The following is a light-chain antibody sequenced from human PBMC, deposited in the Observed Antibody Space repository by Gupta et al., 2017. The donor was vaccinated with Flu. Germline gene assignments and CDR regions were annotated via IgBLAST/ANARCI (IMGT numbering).Light chain of an antibody. CDR3: QKYNTPCT. Sequence: DIQMTQSPSTLSASVGDRVTITCRASQSISSWLAWYQQKPGKAPKLLIYKASSLESGVPSRFSGSGSEKEFTLTSSSQQDDDCSYYYHQKYNTPCTFGQGTKVEIK. J-gene: IGKJ1*01. CDR1: QSISSW. V-gene: IGKV1-5*03. CDR2: KAS.